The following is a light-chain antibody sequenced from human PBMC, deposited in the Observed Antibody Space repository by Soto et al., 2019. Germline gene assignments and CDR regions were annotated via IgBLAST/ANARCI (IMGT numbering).Light chain of an antibody. J-gene: IGLJ1*01. CDR2: LND. V-gene: IGLV1-44*01. CDR3: AAWDDSLNAL. Sequence: QSVLTQPPSPSATPGQRVNISCSGSFSNIGDNAVNWYQQLPGAAPKLLISLNDQRPSGVPDRFSGYKSGTSAFLAISGLQSEDEADYYCAAWDDSLNALFGTGTKATV. CDR1: FSNIGDNA.